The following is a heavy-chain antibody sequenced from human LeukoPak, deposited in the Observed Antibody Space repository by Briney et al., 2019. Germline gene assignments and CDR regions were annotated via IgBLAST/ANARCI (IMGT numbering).Heavy chain of an antibody. CDR1: GYTFTGYY. CDR3: TRSPLYSNFDFDY. J-gene: IGHJ4*02. Sequence: ASVKVSCKASGYTFTGYYMHWVRQAPGQGLEWMGWINPNSGGTNYAQKFQGRVTMTRDTSISTAYMELSRLISDDTAVYYCTRSPLYSNFDFDYWGQGTLVTVSS. V-gene: IGHV1-2*02. CDR2: INPNSGGT. D-gene: IGHD6-13*01.